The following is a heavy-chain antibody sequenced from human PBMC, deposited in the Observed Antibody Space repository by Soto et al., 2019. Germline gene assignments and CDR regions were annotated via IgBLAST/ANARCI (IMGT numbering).Heavy chain of an antibody. CDR2: INHSGST. CDR1: GGSFRGYY. V-gene: IGHV4-34*01. Sequence: SETLSLTCAVYGGSFRGYYWSWIRQPPGKGLEWIGEINHSGSTNYNPSLRSRVTISVDTSKNQFSLKLSSVTAADTAVYYCARAGIAVAGLLNYYYYYGMDVWGQGTTVTVSS. D-gene: IGHD6-19*01. CDR3: ARAGIAVAGLLNYYYYYGMDV. J-gene: IGHJ6*02.